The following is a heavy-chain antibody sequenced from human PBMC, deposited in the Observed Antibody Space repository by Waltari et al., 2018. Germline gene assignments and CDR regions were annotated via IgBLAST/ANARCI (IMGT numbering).Heavy chain of an antibody. D-gene: IGHD2-15*01. CDR3: ASAYCSGGSCYRGGNWFDP. CDR1: GGTFSSYA. Sequence: QVQLVQSGAEVKKPGSSVKVSCKASGGTFSSYAISWVRQAPGQGLEWMGGISPIFGTANYAQKFQGRVTITADESTSTAYMELSSLRSEDTAVYYCASAYCSGGSCYRGGNWFDPWGQGTLVTVSS. CDR2: ISPIFGTA. V-gene: IGHV1-69*12. J-gene: IGHJ5*02.